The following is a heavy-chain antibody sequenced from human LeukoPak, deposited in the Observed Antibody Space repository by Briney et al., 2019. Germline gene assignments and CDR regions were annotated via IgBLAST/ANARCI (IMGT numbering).Heavy chain of an antibody. CDR3: ARVSQFGMFIDY. Sequence: GGSLRLSCAASGFTVSSNYMSWVRQAPGKGLEWVSVIYSGGSTYYADSVEGRFAISRDNSKNTLYLQMNSLRAEDTAVYYCARVSQFGMFIDYWGQGTLVTVSS. V-gene: IGHV3-66*01. CDR1: GFTVSSNY. D-gene: IGHD3-10*02. CDR2: IYSGGST. J-gene: IGHJ4*02.